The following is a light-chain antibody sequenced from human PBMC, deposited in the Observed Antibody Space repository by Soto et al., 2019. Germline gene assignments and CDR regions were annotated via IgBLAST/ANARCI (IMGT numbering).Light chain of an antibody. Sequence: QSVLTQPPSVSAAPGQKVTISCSGSSSNIGSDFVSWYQQLPGTAPQLLIYENNKRPSGIPDRFSGSKSATSATLGITGRQTGDEADYYCAAWDTSLSGGVFGGGTKLTV. J-gene: IGLJ3*02. CDR3: AAWDTSLSGGV. CDR1: SSNIGSDF. V-gene: IGLV1-51*02. CDR2: ENN.